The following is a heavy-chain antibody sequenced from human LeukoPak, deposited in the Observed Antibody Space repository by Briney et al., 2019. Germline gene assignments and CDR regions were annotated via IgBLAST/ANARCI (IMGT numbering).Heavy chain of an antibody. CDR1: GFVYSAFW. CDR3: ARESVRRISMRSKGFFDY. Sequence: GGSLRLSCAASGFVYSAFWMSWVRQAPGKGLEWVANIKQDGSEKYYEDSVKGRFTISRDNARNTLFRQMDSLRAEDTAVYYCARESVRRISMRSKGFFDYWGRGTRVTVSS. J-gene: IGHJ4*02. CDR2: IKQDGSEK. D-gene: IGHD3-22*01. V-gene: IGHV3-7*01.